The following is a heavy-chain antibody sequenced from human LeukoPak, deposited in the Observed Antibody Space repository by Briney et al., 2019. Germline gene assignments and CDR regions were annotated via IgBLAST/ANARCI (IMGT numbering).Heavy chain of an antibody. Sequence: GGSLRLSCAASGFSVRTYWMSWVRHAPGKGLVWLSRISSDGTITSDADAVKGRFTLSRDSAKNTLYLQMNSLRGEDTAVYYCARDAKGGGQWLVTLYYYYMDVWGKGTTVTVSS. J-gene: IGHJ6*03. D-gene: IGHD6-19*01. CDR2: ISSDGTIT. V-gene: IGHV3-74*01. CDR1: GFSVRTYW. CDR3: ARDAKGGGQWLVTLYYYYMDV.